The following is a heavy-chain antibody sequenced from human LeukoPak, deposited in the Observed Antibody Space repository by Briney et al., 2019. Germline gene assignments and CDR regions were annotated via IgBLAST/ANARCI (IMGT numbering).Heavy chain of an antibody. V-gene: IGHV1-2*02. J-gene: IGHJ4*02. CDR2: INPNTGGT. D-gene: IGHD5-12*01. Sequence: ASVKVSCKTSGYTFTDYDITWVRQAPGQGLEWMGWINPNTGGTNFAQKFQGRVTMTRDTSISTAYMELSSLRTDDTAVYYCARRMGSGYDFGYWGQGTLVTVSS. CDR1: GYTFTDYD. CDR3: ARRMGSGYDFGY.